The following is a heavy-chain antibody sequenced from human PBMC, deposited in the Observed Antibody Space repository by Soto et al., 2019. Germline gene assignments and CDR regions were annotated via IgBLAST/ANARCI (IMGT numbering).Heavy chain of an antibody. CDR2: ISAYNGNK. D-gene: IGHD6-6*01. V-gene: IGHV1-18*04. J-gene: IGHJ4*02. CDR1: GYMFTTYG. CDR3: ARTGGGMAARPLEY. Sequence: QVQLVQSGGEVKKPGASVEVSCRTSGYMFTTYGMSWVRQAPGQGLEWMAWISAYNGNKKYAQKFQGRVTMTTDTSTSTVSMELRSPTSDDTGTYFCARTGGGMAARPLEYWGQGTLVTVSS.